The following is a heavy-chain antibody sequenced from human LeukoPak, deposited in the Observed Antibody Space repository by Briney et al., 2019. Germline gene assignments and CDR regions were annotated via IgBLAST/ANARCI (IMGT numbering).Heavy chain of an antibody. CDR3: ARHVGTSGWYMWFDP. Sequence: KTSETLSLTCTVSGGSISSSSYCWGRIRQPPGKGLEWIGSIYYSGTTYYNPSLKSRVTISVDTSKNQFSLKLSSVTAAETAVYYCARHVGTSGWYMWFDPWGQGTLVTVSS. V-gene: IGHV4-39*01. CDR2: IYYSGTT. D-gene: IGHD6-19*01. CDR1: GGSISSSSYC. J-gene: IGHJ5*02.